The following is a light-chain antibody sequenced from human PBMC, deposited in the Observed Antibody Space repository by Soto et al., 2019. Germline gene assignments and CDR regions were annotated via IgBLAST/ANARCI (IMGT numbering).Light chain of an antibody. V-gene: IGKV1-12*01. CDR3: QQANRFPLT. J-gene: IGKJ4*02. CDR1: QGISSW. Sequence: DIQMTQSPSSVSASVGDRVTITCRASQGISSWLVWYQQIPGKAHKLLIYGASNLQSGVPSRFSGSVSGTDFTLTISNLHPEEFATYFCQQANRFPLTFGGGTKVEIK. CDR2: GAS.